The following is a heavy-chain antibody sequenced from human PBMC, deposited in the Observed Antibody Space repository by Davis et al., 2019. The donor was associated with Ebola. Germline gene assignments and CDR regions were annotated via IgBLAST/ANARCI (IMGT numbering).Heavy chain of an antibody. V-gene: IGHV3-23*01. J-gene: IGHJ5*01. CDR2: ISGHGDIT. Sequence: GGSLRLSCAASGFALSSHAMSWVRQAPEKGLEWVSAISGHGDITHYADPVKGRFPISRDNSKNTLYLQMNSLRAEDTALYYCARDQDTSPEWNWFDSWGQGTLVTVSS. D-gene: IGHD3-3*01. CDR3: ARDQDTSPEWNWFDS. CDR1: GFALSSHA.